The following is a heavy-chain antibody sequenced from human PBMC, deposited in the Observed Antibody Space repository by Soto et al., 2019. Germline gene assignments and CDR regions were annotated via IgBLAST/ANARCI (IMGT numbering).Heavy chain of an antibody. V-gene: IGHV1-8*01. Sequence: ASVKVSCKASGYTFTSYDINWVRQATGQGLEWMGWMNPNSGNTGYAQKFQGRVTMTRNTSISTAYMELSSLRSEDTAVYYCAREVWYSSSSVSAFDIWRQGTMVTVS. D-gene: IGHD6-6*01. J-gene: IGHJ3*02. CDR3: AREVWYSSSSVSAFDI. CDR1: GYTFTSYD. CDR2: MNPNSGNT.